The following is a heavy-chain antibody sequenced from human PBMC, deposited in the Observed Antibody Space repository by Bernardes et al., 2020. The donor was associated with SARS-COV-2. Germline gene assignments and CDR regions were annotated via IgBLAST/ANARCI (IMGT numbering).Heavy chain of an antibody. V-gene: IGHV1-18*01. Sequence: ASVKVSCKASGYSFSSYGIIWVRQAPGQGLEWMGWISAYNGNIEYVQKFQGRVTMTTVTTAITGYMDLWSLRSDDTAVYYCARESTPGLRAIGYWGQITLVTVSS. CDR2: ISAYNGNI. CDR1: GYSFSSYG. CDR3: ARESTPGLRAIGY. D-gene: IGHD3-16*01. J-gene: IGHJ4*02.